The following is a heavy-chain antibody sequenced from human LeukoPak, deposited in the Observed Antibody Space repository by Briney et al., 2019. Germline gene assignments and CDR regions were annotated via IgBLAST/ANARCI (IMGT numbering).Heavy chain of an antibody. V-gene: IGHV1-69*01. CDR2: IIPIFGTA. J-gene: IGHJ5*02. Sequence: SVKVSCKASGGTFSSYAISWVRQAPGQGLEWMGGIIPIFGTANYAQKFQGRVTITADEPTSTAYMELSSLRSEDTAVYYCGRAPPDLGTHWFEPWGQGTLVTVSS. CDR3: GRAPPDLGTHWFEP. CDR1: GGTFSSYA. D-gene: IGHD3/OR15-3a*01.